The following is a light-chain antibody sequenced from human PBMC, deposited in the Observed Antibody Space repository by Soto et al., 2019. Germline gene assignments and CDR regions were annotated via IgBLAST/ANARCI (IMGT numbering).Light chain of an antibody. Sequence: ESVLTQSPGTLSLSPGERATLSCRASQSVSSNYLAWYQQKAGQAPRLLIYGASSRATGIPDRFSGSGSGTDFTLTLSRLEPEDFAVYYCQQYGRSPLTFGGGTKVEIK. CDR1: QSVSSNY. V-gene: IGKV3-20*01. J-gene: IGKJ4*01. CDR2: GAS. CDR3: QQYGRSPLT.